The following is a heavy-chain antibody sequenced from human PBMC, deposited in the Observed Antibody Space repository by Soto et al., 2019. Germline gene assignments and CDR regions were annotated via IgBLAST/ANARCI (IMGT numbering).Heavy chain of an antibody. CDR2: INPNSGGT. D-gene: IGHD2-21*02. Sequence: ASVKVSCKASGYTFTGYYMHWVRQAPGQGLERMGWINPNSGGTNYAQKFQGWVTMTRDTSISTAYMELSRLRSDDTAVYYCARGSNHVTYYYYYMDVWGKGTTVTVSS. V-gene: IGHV1-2*04. J-gene: IGHJ6*03. CDR3: ARGSNHVTYYYYYMDV. CDR1: GYTFTGYY.